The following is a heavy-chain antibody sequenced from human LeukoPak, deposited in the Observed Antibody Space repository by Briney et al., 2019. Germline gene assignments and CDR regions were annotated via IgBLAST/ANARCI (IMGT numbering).Heavy chain of an antibody. CDR2: IYYSGST. J-gene: IGHJ4*02. Sequence: KTSETLSLTCTVSGGSISSSSYYWGWIRQPPGKGLEWIGSIYYSGSTYYNPSLKSRVTISVDTSKNQFSLKLSSVTAADTAVYYCARRSWSYTVPFDYWGQGTLVTVSS. CDR3: ARRSWSYTVPFDY. V-gene: IGHV4-39*01. CDR1: GGSISSSSYY. D-gene: IGHD2-2*01.